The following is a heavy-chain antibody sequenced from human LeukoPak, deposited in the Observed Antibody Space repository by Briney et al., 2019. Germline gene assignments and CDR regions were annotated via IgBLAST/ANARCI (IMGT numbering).Heavy chain of an antibody. V-gene: IGHV3-48*01. D-gene: IGHD3-16*01. CDR1: GFTFSSYS. J-gene: IGHJ6*03. CDR2: ISGSSDTI. Sequence: PGGSLRLSCAASGFTFSSYSMNWVRQAPGKGLEWVSYISGSSDTIYYADSVKGRFTISRDNAKNSLYLQMNSLRGEDTAVYSCARRSEFGVLYYMDVWGKGTTVTVSS. CDR3: ARRSEFGVLYYMDV.